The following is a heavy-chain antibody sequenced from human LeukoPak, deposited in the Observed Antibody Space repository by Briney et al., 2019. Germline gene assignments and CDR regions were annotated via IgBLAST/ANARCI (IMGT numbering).Heavy chain of an antibody. CDR2: ISGSGIST. D-gene: IGHD5-12*01. J-gene: IGHJ4*02. CDR3: AKDQHGYDKPIDY. CDR1: GFTFSIFA. V-gene: IGHV3-23*01. Sequence: GGSLRLSCAASGFTFSIFAMNWVRQASGRGLEWVSTISGSGISTYYADSVKGRFTISRDNSKNTLYLQINSLRAEDTAVYFCAKDQHGYDKPIDYWGQGTLVTVSS.